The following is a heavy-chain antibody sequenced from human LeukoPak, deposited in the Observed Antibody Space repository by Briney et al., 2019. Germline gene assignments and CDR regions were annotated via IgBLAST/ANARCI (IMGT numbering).Heavy chain of an antibody. Sequence: GGSLRLSCAASGFTFSDYYMSWIRQAPGKGLEWVSYISSSGSTIYYADSVKGRFTISRDNAKNSLYLQMNSLRAEDTAVYCCARAAPIVVVTAIRANFDYWGQGTLVTVSS. D-gene: IGHD2-21*02. CDR2: ISSSGSTI. V-gene: IGHV3-11*01. CDR3: ARAAPIVVVTAIRANFDY. J-gene: IGHJ4*02. CDR1: GFTFSDYY.